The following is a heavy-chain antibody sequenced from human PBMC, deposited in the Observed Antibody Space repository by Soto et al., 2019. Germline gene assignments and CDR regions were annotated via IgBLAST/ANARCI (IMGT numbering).Heavy chain of an antibody. CDR1: GFTFSSYS. CDR2: ISSSSSYI. D-gene: IGHD3-3*01. V-gene: IGHV3-21*01. CDR3: ASHQVGARFLESG. Sequence: GGSLSLSCAASGFTFSSYSMNWVRQAPGKGLEWVSSISSSSSYIYYADPVKGRFTISRDNAKNSLYLQMNSLRAEDTAVYYCASHQVGARFLESGWGQGTLVTVSS. J-gene: IGHJ4*02.